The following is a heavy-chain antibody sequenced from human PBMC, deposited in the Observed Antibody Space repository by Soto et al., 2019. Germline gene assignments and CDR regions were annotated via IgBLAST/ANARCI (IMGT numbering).Heavy chain of an antibody. D-gene: IGHD3-9*01. V-gene: IGHV3-33*01. J-gene: IGHJ6*02. Sequence: GGSLRLSCAASGFTFSSYGMHWVRQAPGKGLEWVAVIWYDGSNKYYADSVKGRFTISRDNSKNTLYLQMNSLRAEDTAVYYCARDTTYYDILTGHRSSYYYYGMDVWGQGTTVTVSS. CDR2: IWYDGSNK. CDR3: ARDTTYYDILTGHRSSYYYYGMDV. CDR1: GFTFSSYG.